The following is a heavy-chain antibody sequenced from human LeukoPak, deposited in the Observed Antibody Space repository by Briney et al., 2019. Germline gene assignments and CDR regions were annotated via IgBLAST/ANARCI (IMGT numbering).Heavy chain of an antibody. CDR3: ARDLPIAAAGTFAD. V-gene: IGHV3-23*01. Sequence: AGGSLRLSCAASGFTFSSYAMSWVRQAPGKGLEWVSAISGSGGSTYYADSVKGRFTIPRDNAKNSLYLQMNSLRAEDTAVYYCARDLPIAAAGTFADWGQGTLVTVSS. J-gene: IGHJ4*02. CDR1: GFTFSSYA. D-gene: IGHD6-13*01. CDR2: ISGSGGST.